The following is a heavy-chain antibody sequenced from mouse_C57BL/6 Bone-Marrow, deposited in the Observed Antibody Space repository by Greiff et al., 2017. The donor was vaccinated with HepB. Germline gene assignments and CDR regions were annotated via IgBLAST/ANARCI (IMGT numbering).Heavy chain of an antibody. CDR3: ASYYSNYDYAMDY. CDR2: INSDGGST. J-gene: IGHJ4*01. V-gene: IGHV5-2*01. CDR1: EYEFPSHD. D-gene: IGHD2-5*01. Sequence: EVKLMESGGGLVQPGESLKLSCESNEYEFPSHDMSWVRKTPEKRLELVAAINSDGGSTYYPDTMERRFIISRDNTKKTLYLQMSSLRSEDTALYYCASYYSNYDYAMDYWGQGTSVTVSS.